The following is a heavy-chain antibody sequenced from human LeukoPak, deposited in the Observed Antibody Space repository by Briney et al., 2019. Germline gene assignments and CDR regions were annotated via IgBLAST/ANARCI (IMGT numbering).Heavy chain of an antibody. CDR2: ISSSGSTI. CDR1: GFSFSSNS. D-gene: IGHD2-15*01. CDR3: ARRLPFDF. Sequence: PPGGSLRLSCAASGFSFSSNSMNWVRRTPGKGLEWVSYISSSGSTIHYADSVKGRFTVSRDNAKNSLYLQMNSLRAEDTAVYYCARRLPFDFWGQGTLVTVSS. J-gene: IGHJ4*02. V-gene: IGHV3-48*01.